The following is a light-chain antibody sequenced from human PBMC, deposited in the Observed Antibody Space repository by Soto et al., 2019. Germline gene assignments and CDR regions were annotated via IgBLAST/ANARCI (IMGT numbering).Light chain of an antibody. CDR3: QQYNNWPPWT. J-gene: IGKJ2*02. Sequence: EIVMTQSPATLSVSPGERATLSCRASQSVSSNLAWYQQKPGQAPRLLIYGASTRTTGIPARFSGSGSGTEVTPTISSLQSEDFAVYYCQQYNNWPPWTFGQGTKLEIK. V-gene: IGKV3-15*01. CDR1: QSVSSN. CDR2: GAS.